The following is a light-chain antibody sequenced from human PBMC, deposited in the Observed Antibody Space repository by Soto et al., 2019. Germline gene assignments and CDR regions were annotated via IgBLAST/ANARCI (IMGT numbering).Light chain of an antibody. Sequence: QSALTQPASVSGSPGQSITISCTGTSSDVGAYNYVSWYQQHPGKAPKLMIYEVSYRPSGVSDRFSGSRSGNTASLTISGLQAEDESDYYCCSYAGYSTSAVFSGGTKLTVL. CDR2: EVS. CDR1: SSDVGAYNY. V-gene: IGLV2-14*01. CDR3: CSYAGYSTSAV. J-gene: IGLJ2*01.